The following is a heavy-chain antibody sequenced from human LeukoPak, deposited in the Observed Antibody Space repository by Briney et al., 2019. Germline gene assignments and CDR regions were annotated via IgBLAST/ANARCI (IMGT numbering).Heavy chain of an antibody. D-gene: IGHD1-26*01. Sequence: PSETLSLTCTVSGGSISRSYWSWMRQPAGKGPEWIGRIYGSGRVTYNPSLESRVTMLVDTSKNQFSLKLRPVTAADKAVYYCARDGVGATSYWGQGTLVTVSS. CDR1: GGSISRSY. CDR3: ARDGVGATSY. J-gene: IGHJ4*02. CDR2: IYGSGRV. V-gene: IGHV4-4*07.